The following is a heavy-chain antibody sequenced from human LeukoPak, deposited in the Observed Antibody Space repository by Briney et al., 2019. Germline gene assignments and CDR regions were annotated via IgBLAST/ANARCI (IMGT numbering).Heavy chain of an antibody. Sequence: TGGSLRLSCAASGFTFDNYAMNWGRQVPGKGLELISLFSWNSGTIGYADSVKGRFTISRDNANNFLYLQMNSLRAEDAALYYCARAYKDRSLAGKKEFFQHWGQGTLVTVSS. V-gene: IGHV3-9*01. CDR3: ARAYKDRSLAGKKEFFQH. D-gene: IGHD6-19*01. CDR2: FSWNSGTI. J-gene: IGHJ1*01. CDR1: GFTFDNYA.